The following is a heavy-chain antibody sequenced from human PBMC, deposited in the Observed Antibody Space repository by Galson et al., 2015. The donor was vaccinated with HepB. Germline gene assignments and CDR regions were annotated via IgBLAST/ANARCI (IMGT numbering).Heavy chain of an antibody. CDR2: ISGSGGST. D-gene: IGHD2-2*01. J-gene: IGHJ4*02. V-gene: IGHV3-23*01. Sequence: SLRLSCAASGFTFSSYAMTWVRQAPEKGLEWVSSISGSGGSTYYADSVKGRFTISRDNSKNTLYLQMNSLRAEDTAVYYCARDGDRYCSSTSCYAGDYWGQGTLVTVSS. CDR1: GFTFSSYA. CDR3: ARDGDRYCSSTSCYAGDY.